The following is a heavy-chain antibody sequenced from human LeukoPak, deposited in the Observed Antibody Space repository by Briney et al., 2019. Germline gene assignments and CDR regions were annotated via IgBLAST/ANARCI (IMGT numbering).Heavy chain of an antibody. CDR1: GVSISSYY. CDR3: ARAEGATIFDY. D-gene: IGHD1-26*01. J-gene: IGHJ4*02. V-gene: IGHV4-59*01. CDR2: IYYSGST. Sequence: SETLSLTCTVPGVSISSYYWSWIRQPPGKGLEWIGYIYYSGSTNYNPSLKSRVTISVDTSKNQFSLKLSSVTAADTAVYYCARAEGATIFDYWGQGTLVTVSS.